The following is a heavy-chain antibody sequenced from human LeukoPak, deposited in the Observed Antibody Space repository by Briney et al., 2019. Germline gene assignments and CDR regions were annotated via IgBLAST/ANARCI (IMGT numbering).Heavy chain of an antibody. J-gene: IGHJ4*02. V-gene: IGHV3-23*01. D-gene: IGHD1-26*01. CDR3: TKRVKYGGTWDHFAD. CDR2: VNADGGNT. CDR1: GFTFDDYA. Sequence: PGGSLRLSCRTSGFTFDDYAMSWVRQAPGKGLEWVSTVNADGGNTYYADSVKGRFTISRDNSKSTLILQMNSLRVEDTALYYCTKRVKYGGTWDHFADWGQGTLVTVSS.